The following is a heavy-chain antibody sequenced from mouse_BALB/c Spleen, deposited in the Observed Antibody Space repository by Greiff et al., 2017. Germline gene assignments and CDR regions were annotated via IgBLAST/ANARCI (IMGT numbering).Heavy chain of an antibody. CDR2: IRNKANGYTT. D-gene: IGHD2-14*01. CDR1: GFTFTDYY. J-gene: IGHJ3*01. V-gene: IGHV7-3*02. Sequence: EVQLVESGGGLVQPGGSLRLSCATSGFTFTDYYMSWVRQPPGKALEWLGFIRNKANGYTTEYSASVKGRFTISRDNSQSILYLQMNTLRAEDSATYYCARANYRYDWCAYWGQETLVTVSA. CDR3: ARANYRYDWCAY.